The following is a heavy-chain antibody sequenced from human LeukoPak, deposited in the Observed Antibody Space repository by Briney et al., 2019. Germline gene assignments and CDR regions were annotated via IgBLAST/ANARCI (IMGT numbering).Heavy chain of an antibody. J-gene: IGHJ1*01. CDR3: AGGNGYHPLTTY. CDR1: DSIFRHYG. Sequence: GGSLRLSCAASDSIFRHYGMHWVRQAPGKGLEWVAVIGDDGTNRHYGDSVKGRFNISRDKSKNAVYLQMDSLRAEDTAVYYCAGGNGYHPLTTYWGQGTLVTVSS. CDR2: IGDDGTNR. D-gene: IGHD3-22*01. V-gene: IGHV3-33*01.